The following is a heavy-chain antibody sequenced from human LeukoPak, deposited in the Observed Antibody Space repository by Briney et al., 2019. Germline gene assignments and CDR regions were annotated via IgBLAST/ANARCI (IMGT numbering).Heavy chain of an antibody. CDR3: ARLVIAYYMDV. Sequence: PSETLSLTCSVSGGSISSNTYYWGWIRQPPGKGLEWIGHISSTGTTHSNASLKSRVTISMDTSKNQFSLKLSSVTAADTAVYYCARLVIAYYMDVWAKGPRSPSP. CDR2: ISSTGTT. CDR1: GGSISSNTYY. D-gene: IGHD3-22*01. V-gene: IGHV4-39*01. J-gene: IGHJ6*03.